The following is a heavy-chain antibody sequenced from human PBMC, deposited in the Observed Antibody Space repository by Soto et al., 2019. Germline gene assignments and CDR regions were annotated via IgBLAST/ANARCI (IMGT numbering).Heavy chain of an antibody. J-gene: IGHJ6*02. CDR1: GYTFTSYG. Sequence: GASVKVSCKASGYTFTSYGISWVLQAPGQGLEWMGWISAYNGNTNYAQKLQGRVTMTTDTPTSTAYMELRSLRSDDTAVYYCARDQHVLRYFDWLTHYYYYGMDVWGQGTTVTVSS. CDR3: ARDQHVLRYFDWLTHYYYYGMDV. V-gene: IGHV1-18*01. CDR2: ISAYNGNT. D-gene: IGHD3-9*01.